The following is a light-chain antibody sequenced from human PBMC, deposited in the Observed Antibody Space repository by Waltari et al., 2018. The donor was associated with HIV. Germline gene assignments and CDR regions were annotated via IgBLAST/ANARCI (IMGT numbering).Light chain of an antibody. J-gene: IGKJ5*01. CDR2: DAS. CDR3: QQFDHLPIT. CDR1: EDITIY. Sequence: DIQMTQSPSSLSASVGDRVTITCQPSEDITIYLNWFQQKPGKAPKLLIYDASNLETGVSSRFSGNGSGTDFTFTITSLQAEDLATYYCQQFDHLPITFGQGTRLEIK. V-gene: IGKV1-33*01.